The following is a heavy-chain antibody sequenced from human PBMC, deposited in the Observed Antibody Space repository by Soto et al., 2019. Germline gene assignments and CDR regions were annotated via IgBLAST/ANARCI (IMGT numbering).Heavy chain of an antibody. V-gene: IGHV4-59*12. CDR2: IYYSGST. D-gene: IGHD1-26*01. CDR1: GDSISSYY. J-gene: IGHJ4*02. Sequence: SDTLSLTCPVSGDSISSYYWSWIRQPPGKGLVWIGYIYYSGSTNYNPSLKSRVTISVDNAKNSRSLQMNSLRAEDTAVYYCARDLCRLMGATPGYWGQGTLVTVSS. CDR3: ARDLCRLMGATPGY.